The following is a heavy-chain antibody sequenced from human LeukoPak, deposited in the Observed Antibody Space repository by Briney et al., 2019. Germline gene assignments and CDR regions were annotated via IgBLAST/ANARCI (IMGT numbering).Heavy chain of an antibody. CDR1: GGSFSGYY. CDR3: ATPLRADFDY. D-gene: IGHD5-12*01. Sequence: SETLSLTCAVYGGSFSGYYWSWIRQPPGKGLEWIGEINHSGCTNYNPSLKSRVTISVDTSKNQFSLKLSSVTAADTAVYYCATPLRADFDYWGQGTLVTVSS. CDR2: INHSGCT. J-gene: IGHJ4*02. V-gene: IGHV4-34*01.